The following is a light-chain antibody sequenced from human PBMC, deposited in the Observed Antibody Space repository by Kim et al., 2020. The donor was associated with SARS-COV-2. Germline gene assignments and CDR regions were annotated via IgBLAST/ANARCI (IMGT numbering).Light chain of an antibody. CDR2: SNN. CDR1: SSNIGSNP. CDR3: GAWDVRLIGHV. Sequence: GQRVTISCSGSSSNIGSNPVSWYQVLPGAAPKLLCMSNNHRASGVPDRFSGSKSGTSASLAISWLQFDDEADYYCGAWDVRLIGHVFGTGTKVTVL. V-gene: IGLV1-44*01. J-gene: IGLJ1*01.